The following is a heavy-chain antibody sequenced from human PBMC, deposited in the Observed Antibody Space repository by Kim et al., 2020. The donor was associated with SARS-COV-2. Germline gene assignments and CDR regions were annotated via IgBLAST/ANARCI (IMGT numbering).Heavy chain of an antibody. J-gene: IGHJ3*02. D-gene: IGHD3-22*01. CDR3: ARVRIVAVRAGVFDI. CDR1: GGTFSSYA. V-gene: IGHV1-69*13. Sequence: SVKVSCKASGGTFSSYAISWVRQAPGQGLEWMGGIIPIFGTANYAQKFQGRVTITADESTSTAYMELSSLRSEDTAVYYCARVRIVAVRAGVFDIWGQGTMVTVSS. CDR2: IIPIFGTA.